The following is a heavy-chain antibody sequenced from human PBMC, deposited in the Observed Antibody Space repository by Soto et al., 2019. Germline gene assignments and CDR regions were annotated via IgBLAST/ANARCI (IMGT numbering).Heavy chain of an antibody. CDR1: GYTFTSYD. Sequence: VASVKVSCKASGYTFTSYDISWVRQAPGQGLEWMGWINAGNGNTKYSQKFQGRVTITRDTSASTAYMELSSLRSEDTAVYYCAREDFFLDYWGQGTLVTVSS. CDR3: AREDFFLDY. CDR2: INAGNGNT. D-gene: IGHD3-3*01. V-gene: IGHV1-3*01. J-gene: IGHJ4*02.